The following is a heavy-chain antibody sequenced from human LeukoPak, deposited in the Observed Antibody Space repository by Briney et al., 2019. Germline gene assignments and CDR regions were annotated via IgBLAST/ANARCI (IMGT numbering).Heavy chain of an antibody. D-gene: IGHD3-10*01. V-gene: IGHV3-30*02. CDR2: IRYDGSNK. Sequence: GGSLRLSCAASGFTFSSYGMHWVRQAPGKGLEWVAFIRYDGSNKYYADSVKGRFTISRDNSKNTLYLQMNSLRADDTAVYYCARDYYGSGSLSYWGQGTLVTVSS. CDR1: GFTFSSYG. CDR3: ARDYYGSGSLSY. J-gene: IGHJ4*02.